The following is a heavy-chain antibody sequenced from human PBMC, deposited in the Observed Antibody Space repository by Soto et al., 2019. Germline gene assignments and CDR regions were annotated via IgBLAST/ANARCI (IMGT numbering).Heavy chain of an antibody. V-gene: IGHV3-33*01. Sequence: QVQLVESGGGVVQPGRSLRLSCAASGFIFSSHAMHWLRRPPGKGLEWVAEIWHDGTKTYYADSVKGRFTISRDSSKNTLYLDMNNLRAEDTAVYRCGRDDTVRGASADYWCQGTLVSVSS. CDR2: IWHDGTKT. D-gene: IGHD3-10*01. CDR1: GFIFSSHA. CDR3: GRDDTVRGASADY. J-gene: IGHJ4*02.